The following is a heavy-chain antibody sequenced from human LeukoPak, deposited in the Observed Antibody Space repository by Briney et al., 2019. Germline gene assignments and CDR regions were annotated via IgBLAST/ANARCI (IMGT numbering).Heavy chain of an antibody. D-gene: IGHD3-22*01. J-gene: IGHJ4*02. CDR3: ARPYDSSGYSPDY. CDR1: GGTFSSYA. CDR2: IIPILGIA. Sequence: SVKVSCKASGGTFSSYAISWVRQAPGQGLEWMGRIIPILGIANYAQKFQGRVTITADKSTSTAYMELSSLRSEDTAVYYCARPYDSSGYSPDYWGQGTLVTVSS. V-gene: IGHV1-69*04.